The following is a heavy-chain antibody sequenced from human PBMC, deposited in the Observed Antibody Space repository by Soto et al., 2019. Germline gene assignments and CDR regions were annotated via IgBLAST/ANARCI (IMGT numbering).Heavy chain of an antibody. CDR2: IYYSGST. CDR3: ARRSMVRGVRDPAYYYYYMDV. Sequence: SETLSLTCTVSGGSISSYYWSWIRQPPGKGLEWIGYIYYSGSTNYNPSLKSRVTISVGTSKNQFSLKLSSVTAADTAVYYCARRSMVRGVRDPAYYYYYMDVWGKGTTVTVSS. CDR1: GGSISSYY. D-gene: IGHD3-10*01. V-gene: IGHV4-59*08. J-gene: IGHJ6*03.